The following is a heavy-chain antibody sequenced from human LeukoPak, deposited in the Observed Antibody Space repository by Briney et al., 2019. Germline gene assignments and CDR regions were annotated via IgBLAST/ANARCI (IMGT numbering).Heavy chain of an antibody. V-gene: IGHV3-7*01. CDR2: IKQDGSEK. Sequence: GGSLRLSCAVSGFTFSSYWMSWVRQAPGKGLEWVANIKQDGSEKYYVDSVKGRFTISRDNAKNSLYLQMNSLRAEDTAVYYCAREVGVVVPAATYYYYYMDVWGKGTTVTVSS. CDR3: AREVGVVVPAATYYYYYMDV. D-gene: IGHD2-2*01. CDR1: GFTFSSYW. J-gene: IGHJ6*03.